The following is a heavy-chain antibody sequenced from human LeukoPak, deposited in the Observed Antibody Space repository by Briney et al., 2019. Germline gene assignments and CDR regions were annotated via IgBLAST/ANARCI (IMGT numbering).Heavy chain of an antibody. CDR3: ARSYGDSYWYFDL. D-gene: IGHD4-17*01. Sequence: SVKVSCKASGRTFSSYAISWLRQAPGQGLDWMGRISPILGIANYAQKFQGIVTITADKSTSTAYMELSSLRSEDTAVYYCARSYGDSYWYFDLWGRGTLVTVSS. CDR2: ISPILGIA. V-gene: IGHV1-69*04. J-gene: IGHJ2*01. CDR1: GRTFSSYA.